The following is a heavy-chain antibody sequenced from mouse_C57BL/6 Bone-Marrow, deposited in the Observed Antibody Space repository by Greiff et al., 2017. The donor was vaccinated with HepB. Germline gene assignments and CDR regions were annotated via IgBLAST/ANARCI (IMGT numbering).Heavy chain of an antibody. CDR1: GFTFSSYA. CDR3: AGDDYDGAWFAY. V-gene: IGHV5-4*01. J-gene: IGHJ3*01. CDR2: ISDGGSDT. Sequence: EVQVVESGGGLVKPGGSLKLSCAASGFTFSSYAMSWVRQTPEKRLEWVATISDGGSDTYYPDNVKGRFTISRDNAKNNLYLQMSHLKSEDTAMYDCAGDDYDGAWFAYWGQGTLVTVSA. D-gene: IGHD2-4*01.